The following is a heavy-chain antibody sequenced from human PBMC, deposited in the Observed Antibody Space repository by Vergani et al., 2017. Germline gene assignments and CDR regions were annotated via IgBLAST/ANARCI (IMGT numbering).Heavy chain of an antibody. Sequence: QVQLVQSGAEVKKPGSSVKVSCKASGGTFSSYAISWVRQAPGQGLEWMGRIIPILGIANYAQKFQGRVTITADKSTRTAYMELSSLRSEETAVYYCAGEENYYGSGGYYYGMDVWGEGTTVTVSS. CDR2: IIPILGIA. D-gene: IGHD3-10*01. CDR1: GGTFSSYA. J-gene: IGHJ6*04. V-gene: IGHV1-69*04. CDR3: AGEENYYGSGGYYYGMDV.